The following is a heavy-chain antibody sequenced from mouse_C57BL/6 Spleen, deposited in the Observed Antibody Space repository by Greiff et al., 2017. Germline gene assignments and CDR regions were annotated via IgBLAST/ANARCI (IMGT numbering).Heavy chain of an antibody. J-gene: IGHJ2*01. CDR1: GFTFSSYT. CDR3: ARHGYYGSSYPDY. D-gene: IGHD1-1*01. CDR2: ISGGGGNT. V-gene: IGHV5-9*01. Sequence: DVKLQESGGGLVKPGGSLKLSCAASGFTFSSYTMSWVRQTPEKRLEWVATISGGGGNTYYPDSVKGRFTISRDNAKNTLYLQMSSLRSEDTALYYCARHGYYGSSYPDYWGQGTTLTVSS.